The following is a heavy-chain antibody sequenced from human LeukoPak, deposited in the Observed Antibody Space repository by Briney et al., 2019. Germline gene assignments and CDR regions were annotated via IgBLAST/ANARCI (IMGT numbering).Heavy chain of an antibody. CDR1: GGSISSGDFY. CDR3: ARVVLYGSGTSDY. Sequence: SETLSLTCTVFGGSISSGDFYWSWIRQPPGKDLEWIGYISYSGSTYYNPSLKSRVTISVDTSKNQFSLKLSSVTAADTAVYYCARVVLYGSGTSDYWGQGTLVTVSS. J-gene: IGHJ4*02. CDR2: ISYSGST. V-gene: IGHV4-30-4*01. D-gene: IGHD3-10*01.